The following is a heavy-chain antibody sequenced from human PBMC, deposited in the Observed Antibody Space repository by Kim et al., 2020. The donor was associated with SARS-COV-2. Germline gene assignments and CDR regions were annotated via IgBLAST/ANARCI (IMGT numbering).Heavy chain of an antibody. V-gene: IGHV4-39*07. CDR1: GGSISSSSYY. CDR3: ARDPSIAVARTFFDY. D-gene: IGHD6-19*01. Sequence: SETLSLTCTVSGGSISSSSYYWGWIRQPPGKGLEWIGSIYYSGSTYYNPSLKSRVTISVDTSKNQFSLKLSSVTAADTAVYYCARDPSIAVARTFFDYWGQGTLVTVSS. J-gene: IGHJ4*02. CDR2: IYYSGST.